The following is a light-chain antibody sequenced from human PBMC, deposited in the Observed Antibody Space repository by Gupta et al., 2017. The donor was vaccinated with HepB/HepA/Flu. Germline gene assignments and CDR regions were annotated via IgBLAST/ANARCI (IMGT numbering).Light chain of an antibody. CDR1: NIGRYS. CDR3: QVWDGSSDHQI. Sequence: SYVLTQPPSVSVAPGKTARIACWGDNIGRYSVHWYQQKPGQAPVLVVYDDRDRPSGIPERFSGSNSGNTATLTISRVEAGDEADYYCQVWDGSSDHQIFGGGTKLTVL. CDR2: DDR. V-gene: IGLV3-21*03. J-gene: IGLJ2*01.